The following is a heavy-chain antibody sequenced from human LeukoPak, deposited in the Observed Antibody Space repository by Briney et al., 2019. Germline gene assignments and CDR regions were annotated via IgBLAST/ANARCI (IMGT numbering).Heavy chain of an antibody. CDR1: GYTFTGYY. D-gene: IGHD6-13*01. Sequence: ASVKVSCKASGYTFTGYYMHWVRQAPGQGLEWMGWINPNSGGTNYAQKFQGRGTMTRDTSISTAYMELRRRRSDDTAVYYCARDVRLGYSSSLDDYWGQGTLVTVSS. CDR2: INPNSGGT. V-gene: IGHV1-2*02. J-gene: IGHJ4*02. CDR3: ARDVRLGYSSSLDDY.